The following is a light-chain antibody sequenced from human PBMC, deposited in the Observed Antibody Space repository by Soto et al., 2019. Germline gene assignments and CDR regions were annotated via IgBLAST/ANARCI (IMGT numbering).Light chain of an antibody. J-gene: IGKJ5*01. CDR3: QQYGSSPQT. CDR1: QSVSSSY. Sequence: EIVLTQSPGTQSLSPGERATLSCRASQSVSSSYLAWYQQKPGQAPRLLIYGASSRATGIPDRFSGSGSGTDFTLTISRLEPEYFAVYYCQQYGSSPQTFGQGTRLEIK. V-gene: IGKV3-20*01. CDR2: GAS.